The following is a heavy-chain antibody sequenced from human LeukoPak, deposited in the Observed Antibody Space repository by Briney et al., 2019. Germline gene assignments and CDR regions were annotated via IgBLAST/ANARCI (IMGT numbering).Heavy chain of an antibody. CDR1: GGSFDGYY. J-gene: IGHJ5*02. Sequence: SETLSLTCAVFGGSFDGYYGTWIRHSPEKGLEWIGEIVYSGSTNYNPSLKSRVIISADTSKVQFSLTLSSVTAADTAVYYCARVPASRYDSSGRTHRLRWFDPWGQGTLVTVSS. D-gene: IGHD3-22*01. CDR2: IVYSGST. V-gene: IGHV4-34*12. CDR3: ARVPASRYDSSGRTHRLRWFDP.